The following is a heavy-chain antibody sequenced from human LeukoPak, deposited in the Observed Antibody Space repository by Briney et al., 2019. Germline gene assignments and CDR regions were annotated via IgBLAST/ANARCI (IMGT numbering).Heavy chain of an antibody. J-gene: IGHJ4*02. Sequence: GALRLSCAASGFTFNSYWMNWVRQAPGKGLEWVANIKQDGSDQYYVDSVRGRFTISRDNAKNSLYLQMNSLRAEDTAVYYCAKDRVFELWFEEASPYYFDYWGQGTLVTVSS. V-gene: IGHV3-7*01. CDR3: AKDRVFELWFEEASPYYFDY. D-gene: IGHD3-10*01. CDR1: GFTFNSYW. CDR2: IKQDGSDQ.